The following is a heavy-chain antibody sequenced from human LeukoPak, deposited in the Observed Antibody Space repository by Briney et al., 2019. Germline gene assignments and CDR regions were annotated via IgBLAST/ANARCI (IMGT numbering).Heavy chain of an antibody. CDR2: IYYSGST. CDR1: GGSISSYY. D-gene: IGHD3-22*01. V-gene: IGHV4-59*12. Sequence: SETLSLTCTVSGGSISSYYWSWIRQPPGKGLEWIGYIYYSGSTNYNPSLKSRVTISVDTSKNQFSLKLSSVTAADTAVYFCARKVLEKGSDSSGPPDYWGQGTLVTVSS. CDR3: ARKVLEKGSDSSGPPDY. J-gene: IGHJ4*02.